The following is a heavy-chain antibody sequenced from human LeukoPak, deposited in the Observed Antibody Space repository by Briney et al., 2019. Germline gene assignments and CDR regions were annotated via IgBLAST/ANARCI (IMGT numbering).Heavy chain of an antibody. CDR3: ARGASPIDY. CDR1: GGSISNYY. Sequence: PSETLSLTCTVSGGSISNYYWSWIRQPAGKGLEWIGRIYTSGSTSYNPSLKSRVTMSVDTSKNQFSLKLNSLTVADTAVYYCARGASPIDYWGQGTLVTVSS. D-gene: IGHD2-2*01. CDR2: IYTSGST. J-gene: IGHJ4*02. V-gene: IGHV4-4*07.